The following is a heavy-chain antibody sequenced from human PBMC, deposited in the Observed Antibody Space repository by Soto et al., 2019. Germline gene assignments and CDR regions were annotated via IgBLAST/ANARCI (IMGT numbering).Heavy chain of an antibody. CDR1: GFTFSTYA. D-gene: IGHD2-15*01. V-gene: IGHV3-23*01. J-gene: IGHJ4*02. CDR2: ISGSGGNST. CDR3: AKGGGSCCFDN. Sequence: LRLSCAASGFTFSTYAMSWVRQAPGKGLEWVSAISGSGGNSTFYGDSVKGRFTISRDNSKNTLYLQMNSLGAEDTAVYYCAKGGGSCCFDNWGQGTLVTVSS.